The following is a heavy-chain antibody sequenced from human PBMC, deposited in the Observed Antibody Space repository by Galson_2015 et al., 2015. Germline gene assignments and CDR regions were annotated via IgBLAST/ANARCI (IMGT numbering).Heavy chain of an antibody. D-gene: IGHD3-16*01. Sequence: SLRLSCAASGFTFNTAWMSWVRQAPGKGLEWVGRIISNPDGGTTDYAAPVQGRFSISRDDSKNTLFLQMNSLKTEDTAVYFCTRGEAADYWGQGTVVTVSS. V-gene: IGHV3-15*01. CDR3: TRGEAADY. CDR2: IISNPDGGTT. J-gene: IGHJ4*02. CDR1: GFTFNTAW.